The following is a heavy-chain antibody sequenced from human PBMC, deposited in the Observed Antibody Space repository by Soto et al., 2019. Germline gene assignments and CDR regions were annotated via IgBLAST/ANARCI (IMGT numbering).Heavy chain of an antibody. CDR3: ARDMGIEVAGPRDY. J-gene: IGHJ4*02. V-gene: IGHV1-3*01. Sequence: ASVKVSCKASGYTFISYAMHWVRQAPGQRLEWMGWINVGSGNTRYSQKVQGRVTITRDTSASTAYMELSSLRSEDTAVYYCARDMGIEVAGPRDYWGQGTLVTVSS. CDR2: INVGSGNT. CDR1: GYTFISYA. D-gene: IGHD6-19*01.